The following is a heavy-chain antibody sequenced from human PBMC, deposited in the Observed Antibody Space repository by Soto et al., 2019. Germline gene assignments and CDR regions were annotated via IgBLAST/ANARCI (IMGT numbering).Heavy chain of an antibody. CDR1: GGSIGSYF. D-gene: IGHD6-13*01. CDR2: IYYSGST. J-gene: IGHJ5*02. Sequence: SETLSLTCTVSGGSIGSYFWTWIWQPPGKGLEWIGYIYYSGSTTYNPSLKSRVTISVDTSKNQFSLKLSSVTAADTAVYYCAMSPSSRSSSFCWFDPWGQGTLVTVSS. CDR3: AMSPSSRSSSFCWFDP. V-gene: IGHV4-59*01.